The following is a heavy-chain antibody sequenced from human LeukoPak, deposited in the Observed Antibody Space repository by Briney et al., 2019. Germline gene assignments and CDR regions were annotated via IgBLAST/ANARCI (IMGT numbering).Heavy chain of an antibody. J-gene: IGHJ4*02. CDR1: GGSISSSSYY. V-gene: IGHV4-39*01. Sequence: PSETLSLTCTVSGGSISSSSYYWGWIRQPPGKGLEWIGSIYYSGSTYYNPSLKSRVTISVDTSKNQFSLKLSSVTAADTAVYYCARHFTGEGYSYGYLGGYFDYWGQGTLVTVSS. D-gene: IGHD5-18*01. CDR2: IYYSGST. CDR3: ARHFTGEGYSYGYLGGYFDY.